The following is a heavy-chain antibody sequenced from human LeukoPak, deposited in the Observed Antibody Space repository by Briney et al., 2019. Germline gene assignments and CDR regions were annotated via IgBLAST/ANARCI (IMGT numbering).Heavy chain of an antibody. J-gene: IGHJ4*02. CDR2: TYYNSINSNGYK. D-gene: IGHD3-10*01. V-gene: IGHV6-1*01. Sequence: SQTLSLTCAISGDSVSTDSAGWNWIRQSPSRGLEWLGRTYYNSINSNGYKDYAPAVKSRITITPDTTKNQFSLKLSSVTAADTAVYYCARRLYYYGSGSYGLGYFDYWGQGTLVTVSS. CDR3: ARRLYYYGSGSYGLGYFDY. CDR1: GDSVSTDSAG.